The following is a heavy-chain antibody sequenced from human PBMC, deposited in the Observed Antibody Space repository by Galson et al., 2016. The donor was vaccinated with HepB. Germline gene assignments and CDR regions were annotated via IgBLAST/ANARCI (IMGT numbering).Heavy chain of an antibody. CDR3: ATIDYGDSSG. CDR2: IYYSGTT. D-gene: IGHD4-23*01. CDR1: GGSISSSTYY. V-gene: IGHV4-39*01. J-gene: IGHJ4*02. Sequence: SETLSLTCTVSGGSISSSTYYWGWIRQPPGKGLEWIGNIYYSGTTYYNPSLESRVTISVDTSKNQFSLKLSSLTAADTAVYYCATIDYGDSSGWGQGTLVTVSS.